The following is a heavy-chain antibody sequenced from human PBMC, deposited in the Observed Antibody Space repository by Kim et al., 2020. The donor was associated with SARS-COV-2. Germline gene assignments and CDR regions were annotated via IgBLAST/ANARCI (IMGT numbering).Heavy chain of an antibody. D-gene: IGHD4-17*01. CDR1: GFTFSGST. CDR3: TRYYGDYGWYFDL. CDR2: IRSKANSYAT. Sequence: GGSLRLSCAASGFTFSGSTMHWVRQASGKGLEWVGLIRSKANSYATTYAASVKGRFTISRDDSKNTAYLQVNSLKTEDTAVYYCTRYYGDYGWYFDLWAVAPWSLSPQ. V-gene: IGHV3-73*01. J-gene: IGHJ2*01.